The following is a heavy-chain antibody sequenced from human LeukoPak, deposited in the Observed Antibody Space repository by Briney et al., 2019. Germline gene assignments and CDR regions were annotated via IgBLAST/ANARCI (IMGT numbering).Heavy chain of an antibody. CDR3: ARGEYNTGWSLSDY. Sequence: GGSLRLSCAASGFTFSSYSMNWVRQAPGKGLEWVSSISSSSSYIYYADSVKGRFTISRDNAKNSLYLQMNSLRAEDTAMYYCARGEYNTGWSLSDYWGQGTLVTVSS. V-gene: IGHV3-21*01. D-gene: IGHD6-19*01. CDR2: ISSSSSYI. J-gene: IGHJ4*02. CDR1: GFTFSSYS.